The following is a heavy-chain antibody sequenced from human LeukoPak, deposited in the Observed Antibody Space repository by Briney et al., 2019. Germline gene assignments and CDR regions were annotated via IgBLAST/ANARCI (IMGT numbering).Heavy chain of an antibody. V-gene: IGHV4-59*01. D-gene: IGHD4-23*01. CDR2: IYYSGST. Sequence: SETLSLTCAVYGGSFSGYYWSWIRQPPGKGLEWIGYIYYSGSTNYNPSLKSRVTISVDTSKNQFSLKLSSVTASDTAIYYCARDGDYGGAFDFWGQGTLVTVSS. CDR1: GGSFSGYY. CDR3: ARDGDYGGAFDF. J-gene: IGHJ4*02.